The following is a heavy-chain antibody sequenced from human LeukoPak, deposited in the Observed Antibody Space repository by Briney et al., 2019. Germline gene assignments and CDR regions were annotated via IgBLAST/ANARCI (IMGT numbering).Heavy chain of an antibody. CDR1: GFTFSSYS. Sequence: GGSLRLSCAASGFTFSSYSMNWVRQAPGKGLEWVSSISSSSSYIYYADSVKGRFTISRDNAKNSLYLQMNSLRAEDTAVYYCARDARLLWFGESNVFDYWGQGTLVTVSS. CDR2: ISSSSSYI. J-gene: IGHJ4*02. V-gene: IGHV3-21*01. CDR3: ARDARLLWFGESNVFDY. D-gene: IGHD3-10*01.